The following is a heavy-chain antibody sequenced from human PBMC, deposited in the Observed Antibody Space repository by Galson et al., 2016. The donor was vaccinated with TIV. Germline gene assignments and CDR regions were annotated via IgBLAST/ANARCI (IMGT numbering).Heavy chain of an antibody. J-gene: IGHJ4*02. CDR2: ITALFGTA. D-gene: IGHD1-26*01. V-gene: IGHV1-69*13. CDR3: AGERGCYVPRGSLGY. Sequence: SVKVSCKASGATFRNNAISWVRQAPGQGLEWMGGITALFGTANYAQKFQGRVTITADESTGTAYMELNSLRAEDTAVYYCAGERGCYVPRGSLGYWGQGTLVTVSS. CDR1: GATFRNNA.